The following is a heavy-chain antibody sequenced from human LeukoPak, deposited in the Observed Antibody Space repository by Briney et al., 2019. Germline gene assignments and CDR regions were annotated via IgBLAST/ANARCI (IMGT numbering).Heavy chain of an antibody. V-gene: IGHV4-59*01. D-gene: IGHD2-2*02. Sequence: SETLSLTCTVSGGSISNYYWNWIRQPPGKGLEWIGHIYYSGSTNYNPSLKSRVTISVDTSKNQFSLKLSSVTAADTAVYYCATVEGYCTSTSCYRAYFQHWGQGTLVTVSS. J-gene: IGHJ1*01. CDR3: ATVEGYCTSTSCYRAYFQH. CDR2: IYYSGST. CDR1: GGSISNYY.